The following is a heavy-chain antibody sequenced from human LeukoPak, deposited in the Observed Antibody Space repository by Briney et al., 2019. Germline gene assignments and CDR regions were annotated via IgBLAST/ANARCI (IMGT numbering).Heavy chain of an antibody. D-gene: IGHD6-13*01. CDR1: GFTLSSYW. J-gene: IGHJ6*03. CDR2: IKQDGSEK. V-gene: IGHV3-7*01. Sequence: GGSLRLSCAASGFTLSSYWMSWVRQAPGKGLEWVANIKQDGSEKYYVDSVKGRFTISRDNAKNSLYLQMNSLRAEDTAVYYCAREEGSSSRYAHLYYYYYMDVWGKGTTVTISS. CDR3: AREEGSSSRYAHLYYYYYMDV.